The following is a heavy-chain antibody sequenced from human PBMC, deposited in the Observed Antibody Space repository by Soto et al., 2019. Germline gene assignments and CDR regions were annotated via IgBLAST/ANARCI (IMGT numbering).Heavy chain of an antibody. CDR2: IYYSGST. D-gene: IGHD5-18*01. CDR3: ARHRYSYGSYYFDY. Sequence: SETLSLTCTVSGGSINNYYWSWIRQPPGKGLEWIGYIYYSGSTNYSPSLKSRVTISVDTSKNQFSLKLSSVTAADTAVYYCARHRYSYGSYYFDYWGQGTLVTVSS. CDR1: GGSINNYY. J-gene: IGHJ4*02. V-gene: IGHV4-59*08.